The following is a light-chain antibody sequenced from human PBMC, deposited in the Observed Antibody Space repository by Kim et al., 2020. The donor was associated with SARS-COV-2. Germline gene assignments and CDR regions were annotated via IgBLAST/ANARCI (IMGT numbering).Light chain of an antibody. CDR2: AAS. CDR3: QQSYSTPYT. V-gene: IGKV1-39*01. Sequence: SASVRDRVTITCRASQSIRNYLNWYQQKPGKAPKVLIYAASSLQGGVPSRFSGSGSGTEFTLTISSLQPEDSASYYCQQSYSTPYTFGQGTKLEI. CDR1: QSIRNY. J-gene: IGKJ2*01.